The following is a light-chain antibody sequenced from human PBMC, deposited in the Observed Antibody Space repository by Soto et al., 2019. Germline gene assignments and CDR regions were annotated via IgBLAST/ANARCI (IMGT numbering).Light chain of an antibody. J-gene: IGKJ2*01. V-gene: IGKV3-15*01. CDR1: QSVSNK. Sequence: EIMMTQSPATLSVSPGERATLSCRASQSVSNKLAWYQQQPGRAPRLLIYGASTRATGITARFSGSGSGTEFTLNISSLQSEDFAVYYCQQYNNWPPRYTFGQGTKLEIK. CDR2: GAS. CDR3: QQYNNWPPRYT.